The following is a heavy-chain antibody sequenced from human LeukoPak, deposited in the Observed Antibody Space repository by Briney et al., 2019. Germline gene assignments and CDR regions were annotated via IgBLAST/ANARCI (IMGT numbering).Heavy chain of an antibody. J-gene: IGHJ5*02. CDR2: IYHSGST. V-gene: IGHV4-38-2*01. CDR3: ARAGYCSSTGCSGWFDP. D-gene: IGHD2-2*01. Sequence: NPSETPSLTCAVSGYSISSGYYWGWIRQPPGKGLEWIGSIYHSGSTYYNPSLKSRVTISVDTSKNQFSLKLSSVTAADTAVYYCARAGYCSSTGCSGWFDPWGQGTLVTVSS. CDR1: GYSISSGYY.